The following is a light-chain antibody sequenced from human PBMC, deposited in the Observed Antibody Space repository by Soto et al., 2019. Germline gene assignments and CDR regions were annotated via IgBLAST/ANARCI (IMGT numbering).Light chain of an antibody. CDR2: GAS. CDR3: QQRSNWPPIT. CDR1: QSVSDNY. J-gene: IGKJ5*01. Sequence: EIVLTQSPGTLSLSPGERATLSCRASQSVSDNYLAWYQHKPGQAPRLLIYGASSRATGIPDRFSGSGSGADFTLTISRLEPEDFAVYYCQQRSNWPPITFGQGTRLEIK. V-gene: IGKV3D-20*02.